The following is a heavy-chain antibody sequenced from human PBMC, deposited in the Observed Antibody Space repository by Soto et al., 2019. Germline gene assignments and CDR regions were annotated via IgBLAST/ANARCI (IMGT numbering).Heavy chain of an antibody. V-gene: IGHV3-48*01. J-gene: IGHJ4*02. CDR1: GFTFSSYS. D-gene: IGHD5-18*01. CDR2: ISSSSSTI. CDR3: ARDSRKEYSYAPLDY. Sequence: PGGSLRLSCAASGFTFSSYSMNWVRQAPGKGLEWVSYISSSSSTIYYADSVKGRFTISRDNAKNSLYLQMNSLRAEDTAVYYCARDSRKEYSYAPLDYWGQGTLVTVSS.